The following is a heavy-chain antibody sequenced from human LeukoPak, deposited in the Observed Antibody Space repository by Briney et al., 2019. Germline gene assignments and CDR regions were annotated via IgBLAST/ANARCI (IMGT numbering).Heavy chain of an antibody. CDR2: ISHDGSSK. J-gene: IGHJ4*02. V-gene: IGHV3-30-3*01. CDR1: GFSFSNYG. CDR3: AKVAIRGVSYFHY. D-gene: IGHD3-10*01. Sequence: GGSLRLSCAASGFSFSNYGMHWVRQAPGKGLEWVAVISHDGSSKYYADSVRGRFTISRDNSKNTLYLQMNSLRAEDTAVYYCAKVAIRGVSYFHYWGQGTLVTVSS.